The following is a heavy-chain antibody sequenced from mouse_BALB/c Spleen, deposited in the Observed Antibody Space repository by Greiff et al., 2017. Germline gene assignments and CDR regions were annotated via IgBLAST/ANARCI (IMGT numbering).Heavy chain of an antibody. CDR2: IDPANGNT. D-gene: IGHD5-1*01. Sequence: VQLKQSGAELVKPGASVKLSCTASGFNIKDTYMHWVKQRPEQGLEWIGRIDPANGNTKYDPKFQGKATITADTSSNTAYLQLSSLTSEDTAVYFCSREYGFAYWGQGTLVTVSA. CDR3: SREYGFAY. CDR1: GFNIKDTY. J-gene: IGHJ3*01. V-gene: IGHV14-3*02.